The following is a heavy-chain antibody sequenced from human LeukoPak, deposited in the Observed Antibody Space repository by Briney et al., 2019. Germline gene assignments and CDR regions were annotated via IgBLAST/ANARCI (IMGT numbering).Heavy chain of an antibody. V-gene: IGHV3-21*01. J-gene: IGHJ4*02. D-gene: IGHD6-19*01. CDR1: GFTFNDYA. CDR3: ARGRSGWYRNFDY. CDR2: ITSSSSYI. Sequence: GRSLRLSCAASGFTFNDYAMHWVRQAPGKGLEWVSSITSSSSYIYYADSVKGRFTISRDNAKNSLYLQMNSLRAEDTAVYYCARGRSGWYRNFDYWGQGTLVTVSS.